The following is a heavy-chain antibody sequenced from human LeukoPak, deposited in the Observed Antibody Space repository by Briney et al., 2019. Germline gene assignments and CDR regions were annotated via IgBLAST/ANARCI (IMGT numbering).Heavy chain of an antibody. D-gene: IGHD1-1*01. J-gene: IGHJ4*02. CDR3: ARGVATNY. Sequence: GASVKVSCKASGYTFTSYDITWVRRVGGQGLEWMGWMNPNSGNTGYAQKFQGRVTITRNTSISTAYMELSSLRSEDTALYYCARGVATNYWGQGTLVTASS. V-gene: IGHV1-8*03. CDR1: GYTFTSYD. CDR2: MNPNSGNT.